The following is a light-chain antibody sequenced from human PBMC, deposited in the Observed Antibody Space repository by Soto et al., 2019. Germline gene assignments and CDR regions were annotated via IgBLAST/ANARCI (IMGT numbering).Light chain of an antibody. CDR1: SGHRSYT. CDR3: QTWGTGYVV. V-gene: IGLV4-69*01. CDR2: LNSDGSH. J-gene: IGLJ2*01. Sequence: VVTQSPSASASLGASVKLTCTLSSGHRSYTIAWHQQLPEKGPRYLMTLNSDGSHRKGDGIPDRFSGSSSGAERYLIISSLQSEDEADYYCQTWGTGYVVFGGGTKVTVL.